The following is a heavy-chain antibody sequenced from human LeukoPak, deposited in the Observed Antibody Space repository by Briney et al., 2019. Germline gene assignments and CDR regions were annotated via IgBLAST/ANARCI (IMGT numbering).Heavy chain of an antibody. CDR3: ARYHLYYYYGMDV. Sequence: SETLSLTCTVSGGSIGTYSWNWIRQPPGKGLEWIGYIYYSGTTNYNPSLKSRVTISVDTSKNQFSLKLSSVTAADTAVYYCARYHLYYYYGMDVWGQGTTVTVSS. CDR1: GGSIGTYS. V-gene: IGHV4-59*01. J-gene: IGHJ6*02. CDR2: IYYSGTT.